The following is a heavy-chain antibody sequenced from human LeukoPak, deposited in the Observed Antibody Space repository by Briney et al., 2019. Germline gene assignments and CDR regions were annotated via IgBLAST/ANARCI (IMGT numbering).Heavy chain of an antibody. V-gene: IGHV1-18*01. CDR3: ARRLVRATRVLHAFDI. D-gene: IGHD1-26*01. CDR2: ISAYNGNT. CDR1: GYTFTSYD. Sequence: GASVKVSCKASGYTFTSYDINWVRQAPGQGLEWMGWISAYNGNTNYAQKLQGRVTMTTDTSTSTAYMELRSLRSDNTAVYYCARRLVRATRVLHAFDIWGQGTMVTVSS. J-gene: IGHJ3*02.